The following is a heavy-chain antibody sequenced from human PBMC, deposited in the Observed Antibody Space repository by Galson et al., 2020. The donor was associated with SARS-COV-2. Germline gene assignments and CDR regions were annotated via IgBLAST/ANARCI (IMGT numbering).Heavy chain of an antibody. Sequence: GGSLRLSCAASGFTFSSYAMHWARQAPGKGLEWVAVISYDGSNKYYADSAKGRFTISRDNSKNTLYLQMNSLRAEDTAVYYCARPYGGSYYSAFDIWGQGTMVTVSS. D-gene: IGHD1-26*01. V-gene: IGHV3-30*16. CDR1: GFTFSSYA. CDR2: ISYDGSNK. CDR3: ARPYGGSYYSAFDI. J-gene: IGHJ3*02.